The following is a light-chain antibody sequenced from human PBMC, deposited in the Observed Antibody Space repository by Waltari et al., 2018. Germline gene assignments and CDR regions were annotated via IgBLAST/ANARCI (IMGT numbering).Light chain of an antibody. CDR1: RSNIGAGYA. Sequence: QSVLTQPPSVSGAPGQRVTISCTGSRSNIGAGYAVHWYKQLPGTAPNLPIYATFDEPSGVPGRFACSTSGTSASLAITGLQAEDEADYYGQSYDRDLSSWVFGGGSELTVL. CDR2: ATF. J-gene: IGLJ3*02. CDR3: QSYDRDLSSWV. V-gene: IGLV1-40*01.